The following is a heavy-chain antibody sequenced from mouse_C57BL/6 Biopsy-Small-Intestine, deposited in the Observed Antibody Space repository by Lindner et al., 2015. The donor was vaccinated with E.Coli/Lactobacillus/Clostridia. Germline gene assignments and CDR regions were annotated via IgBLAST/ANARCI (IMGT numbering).Heavy chain of an antibody. CDR2: IYPGDGDT. CDR3: ARNLLRPTRADY. J-gene: IGHJ2*01. V-gene: IGHV1-82*01. D-gene: IGHD1-2*01. CDR1: GYAFSSSW. Sequence: QLQESGPELVKPGASVKISCKASGYAFSSSWMNWVKQRPGKGLEWIGRIYPGDGDTNYNGKFRGKATLTADKSSSTAYMQLSSLTSEDSAVYFCARNLLRPTRADYWGQGTTLTVSS.